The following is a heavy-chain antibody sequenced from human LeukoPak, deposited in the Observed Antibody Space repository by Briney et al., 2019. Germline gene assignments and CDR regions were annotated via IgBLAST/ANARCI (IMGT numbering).Heavy chain of an antibody. CDR3: ARVAKYCGGDCAFYGMDV. D-gene: IGHD2-21*02. V-gene: IGHV1-69*13. CDR1: GGTFSSYA. Sequence: SVKVSCKASGGTFSSYAISWVRQAPGQGLEWMGGIIPIFGTANYAQKFQGRVTITADESTSTAYMGLSSLRSEDTAVYYCARVAKYCGGDCAFYGMDVWGQGTTVTVSS. CDR2: IIPIFGTA. J-gene: IGHJ6*02.